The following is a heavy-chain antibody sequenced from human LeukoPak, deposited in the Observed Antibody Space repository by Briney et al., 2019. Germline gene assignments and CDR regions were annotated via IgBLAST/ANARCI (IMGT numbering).Heavy chain of an antibody. CDR2: ISGSGGST. CDR3: AKEAGGSYYAYYFDY. D-gene: IGHD1-26*01. CDR1: DFTFRSYA. J-gene: IGHJ4*02. Sequence: GGSLRLSCAASDFTFRSYAMSWVGQAPGKGLEWVSAISGSGGSTYYADSVKGRFTISRDNSKNTLYLQMNSLRAEDTAVYYCAKEAGGSYYAYYFDYWGQGTLVTVSS. V-gene: IGHV3-23*01.